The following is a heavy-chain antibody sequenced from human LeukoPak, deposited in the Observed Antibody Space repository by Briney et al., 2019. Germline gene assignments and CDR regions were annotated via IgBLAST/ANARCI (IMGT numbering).Heavy chain of an antibody. Sequence: GGSLTLSCASSGFNFSSYGMHWVRQAPGKGLEGVTFIRFDGTNKYYADSVKGRFTISRDNSKNILYLQMNSLRGDDTAVYYCAKPASMGATSSAFEFWGQGTMVSVSS. D-gene: IGHD3-16*01. CDR3: AKPASMGATSSAFEF. J-gene: IGHJ3*01. V-gene: IGHV3-30*02. CDR1: GFNFSSYG. CDR2: IRFDGTNK.